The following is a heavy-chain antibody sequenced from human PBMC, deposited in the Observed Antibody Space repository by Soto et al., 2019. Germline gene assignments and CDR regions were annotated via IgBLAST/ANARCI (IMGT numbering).Heavy chain of an antibody. V-gene: IGHV1-2*02. CDR1: GYTFTGYY. D-gene: IGHD6-13*01. CDR3: ARDFSSTWPTFDS. Sequence: QVQLEQSGAEVKKPGASVKVSCKASGYTFTGYYIHWVRQAPGQGLEWMGWINTFTGGTNSAQKFHARVSVTRDSSASTAHMELNSLTSDDTAVYYCARDFSSTWPTFDSWGQGTLVTVSS. CDR2: INTFTGGT. J-gene: IGHJ4*02.